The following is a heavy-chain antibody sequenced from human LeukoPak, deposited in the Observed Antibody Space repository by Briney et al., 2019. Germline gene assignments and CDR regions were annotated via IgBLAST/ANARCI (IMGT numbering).Heavy chain of an antibody. Sequence: GGSLRLSCAASGFTFNIYSMNWVRQAPGKGLEWVSSISSSSSYIYYADSVKGRFTISRDNAKNSLYLQMNSLRAEDTALYYCARGGSYGGYHSYWGQGTLVTVSS. CDR1: GFTFNIYS. V-gene: IGHV3-21*01. J-gene: IGHJ4*02. CDR3: ARGGSYGGYHSY. CDR2: ISSSSSYI. D-gene: IGHD4-23*01.